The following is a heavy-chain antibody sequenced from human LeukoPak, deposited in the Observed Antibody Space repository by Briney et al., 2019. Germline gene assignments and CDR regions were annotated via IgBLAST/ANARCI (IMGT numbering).Heavy chain of an antibody. CDR2: IYYSGST. Sequence: SSETLSLTCTVSGGSISSYYWSWIRQPPGKGLEWIGYIYYSGSTNYNPSLKSRVTISVDTSKNQFSLKLSSVTAADTAVYYCARALDYWGQGTLVTVFS. CDR1: GGSISSYY. V-gene: IGHV4-59*01. J-gene: IGHJ4*02. CDR3: ARALDY.